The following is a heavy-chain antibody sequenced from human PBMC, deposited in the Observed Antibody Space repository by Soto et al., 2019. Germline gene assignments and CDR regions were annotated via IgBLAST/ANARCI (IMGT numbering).Heavy chain of an antibody. J-gene: IGHJ4*02. Sequence: PSETLSLTCSVSGDSIRSYYWTWIRQPPGKGLQWIGYVFHTGNTNYNPSLKSRVTISEDASKNQVSLRLTSVTAADTAVYFCAREQYNWKIWCQGTLVTVSS. D-gene: IGHD1-20*01. V-gene: IGHV4-59*01. CDR3: AREQYNWKI. CDR1: GDSIRSYY. CDR2: VFHTGNT.